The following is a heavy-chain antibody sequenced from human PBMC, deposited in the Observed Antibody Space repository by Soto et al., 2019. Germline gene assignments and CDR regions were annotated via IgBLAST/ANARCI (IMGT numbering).Heavy chain of an antibody. CDR1: GGSISSSNW. J-gene: IGHJ6*02. V-gene: IGHV4-4*02. CDR3: ARDRGDPRLGYYYGMDV. Sequence: QVQLQESGPGLVKPSGTLSLTCAVSGGSISSSNWWSWVRQPPGKGLEWIGEIYHSGSTNYNPSLKSRVTISVDKSKNQFTMNLGSVDAADTAVYYCARDRGDPRLGYYYGMDVWGQGTTVTVSS. CDR2: IYHSGST. D-gene: IGHD4-17*01.